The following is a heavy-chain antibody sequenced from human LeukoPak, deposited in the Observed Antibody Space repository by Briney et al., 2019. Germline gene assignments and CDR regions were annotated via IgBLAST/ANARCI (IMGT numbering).Heavy chain of an antibody. D-gene: IGHD1-26*01. Sequence: GGSLRLSCAASGFTFSSYAMSWVRQAPGKRLEWVSAISGSGGSTYYADSVKGRFTISRDNSKNTLYLQMNSLRAEDTAVYYCAKYQWELPWFDAFDIWGQGTMVTVSS. V-gene: IGHV3-23*01. CDR1: GFTFSSYA. CDR2: ISGSGGST. CDR3: AKYQWELPWFDAFDI. J-gene: IGHJ3*02.